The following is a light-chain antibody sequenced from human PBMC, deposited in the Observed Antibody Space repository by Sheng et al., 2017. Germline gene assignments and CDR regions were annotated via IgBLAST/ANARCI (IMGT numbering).Light chain of an antibody. CDR3: QQYGGSPQT. J-gene: IGKJ2*01. V-gene: IGKV3-20*01. CDR1: QSVSSN. Sequence: EIVMTQSPATLSVSPGERATLSCRASQSVSSNLAWYQQKPGQAPRLLIYGASTRATGIPDRFSGSGSGTDFTLTISRLEPEDFAVYYCQQYGGSPQTFGQGTKLEIK. CDR2: GAS.